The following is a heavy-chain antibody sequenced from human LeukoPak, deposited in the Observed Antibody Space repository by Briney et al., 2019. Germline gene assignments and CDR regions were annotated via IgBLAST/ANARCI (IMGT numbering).Heavy chain of an antibody. V-gene: IGHV3-48*03. CDR2: ISSSGSTK. Sequence: PGGSLRLSCAASGFTFSSYEMNWVRQAPGKGLEWVSYISSSGSTKYYADSVKGRFTMSRDNSKNTLYLQMGSLRAEDMAVYYCASSSDYYASGSSFNYWGQGTLVTVSS. D-gene: IGHD3-10*01. CDR1: GFTFSSYE. J-gene: IGHJ4*02. CDR3: ASSSDYYASGSSFNY.